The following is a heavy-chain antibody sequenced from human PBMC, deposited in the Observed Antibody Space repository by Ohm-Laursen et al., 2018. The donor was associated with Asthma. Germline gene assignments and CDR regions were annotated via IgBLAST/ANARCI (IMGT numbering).Heavy chain of an antibody. CDR2: INPNSGGT. CDR1: GGTFSSYA. Sequence: SVKVSCKASGGTFSSYAISWVRQAPGQGLEWMGRINPNSGGTNYAQKFQGRVTMTRDTSISTAYMELSRLRSDDTAVYYCARDQDWGDYYGSDLYYYYGMDVWGQGTTVTVSS. D-gene: IGHD3-10*01. CDR3: ARDQDWGDYYGSDLYYYYGMDV. J-gene: IGHJ6*02. V-gene: IGHV1-2*06.